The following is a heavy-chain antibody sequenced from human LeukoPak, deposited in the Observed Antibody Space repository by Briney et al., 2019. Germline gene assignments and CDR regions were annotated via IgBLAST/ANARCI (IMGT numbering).Heavy chain of an antibody. CDR1: GGSFIGYH. Sequence: PSETLSLTCAVYGGSFIGYHWNWIRQTPAKGLEWIGEINHRGRTNYNQSLASGIPISVDTSKNQFSLKLRSVTAADTAVYYCARDPPTVVTLPYYFDFWGQGTLVTVSS. V-gene: IGHV4-34*01. D-gene: IGHD4-23*01. CDR2: INHRGRT. J-gene: IGHJ4*02. CDR3: ARDPPTVVTLPYYFDF.